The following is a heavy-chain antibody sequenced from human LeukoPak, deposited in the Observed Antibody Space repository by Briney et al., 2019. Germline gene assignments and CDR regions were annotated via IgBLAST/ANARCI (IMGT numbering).Heavy chain of an antibody. Sequence: KPSETLSLTCTVSGGSISSSSYYWGWIRQPPGKGLEWIGSIYYSGSTYYNPSLKSRVTISLDTSKNQFSLKLSSVTAADTAVYYCATSREGIAARLDYWGQGTLVTVSS. D-gene: IGHD6-6*01. CDR1: GGSISSSSYY. CDR3: ATSREGIAARLDY. CDR2: IYYSGST. J-gene: IGHJ4*02. V-gene: IGHV4-39*07.